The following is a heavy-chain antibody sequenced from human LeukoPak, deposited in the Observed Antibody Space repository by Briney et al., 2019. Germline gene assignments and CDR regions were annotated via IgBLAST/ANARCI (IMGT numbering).Heavy chain of an antibody. CDR3: AEEVGDTYPTFDY. CDR2: ITFGGDDT. V-gene: IGHV3-23*01. Sequence: PGGSLRLSCAVSGFTFNRYAMSWVRQAPGKGLEWVSSITFGGDDTYYADSVKGRFTISRDNSKNTVSLQMNILRAEDTALYFCAEEVGDTYPTFDYWGQGILVTVSS. J-gene: IGHJ4*02. CDR1: GFTFNRYA. D-gene: IGHD1-26*01.